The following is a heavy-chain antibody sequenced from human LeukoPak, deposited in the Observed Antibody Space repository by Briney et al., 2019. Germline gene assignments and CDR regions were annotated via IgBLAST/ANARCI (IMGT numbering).Heavy chain of an antibody. Sequence: GASVKVSCKASGYTFTGYYMHWVRQAPGQGLEWMGWINPNSGGTNYAQKFQGRVTMTRDTSISTAYMELSRLRSDDTAVYYCARGEFTYGYLSSYYMDVWGKGTTVTISS. CDR2: INPNSGGT. V-gene: IGHV1-2*02. CDR1: GYTFTGYY. D-gene: IGHD2-2*03. J-gene: IGHJ6*03. CDR3: ARGEFTYGYLSSYYMDV.